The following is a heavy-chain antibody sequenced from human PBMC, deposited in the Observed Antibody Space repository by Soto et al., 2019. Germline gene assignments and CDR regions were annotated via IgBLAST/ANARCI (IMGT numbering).Heavy chain of an antibody. Sequence: PSATMSLTCPVSGSSISVHSYYWPWIRQPPGKGLEWIGSSYYSGTTYFNPSLKSRATISVDTSKNQFSLRLTSVTAADTAIYYCTRRYNWNDNYFDPLGPGALVTVSS. CDR3: TRRYNWNDNYFDP. J-gene: IGHJ5*02. CDR1: GSSISVHSYY. V-gene: IGHV4-39*01. D-gene: IGHD1-20*01. CDR2: SYYSGTT.